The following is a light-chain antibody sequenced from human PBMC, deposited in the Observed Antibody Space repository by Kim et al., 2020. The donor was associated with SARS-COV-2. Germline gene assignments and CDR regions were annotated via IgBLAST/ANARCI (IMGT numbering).Light chain of an antibody. Sequence: VAPGQTATITCGGDNIAGKSVHWYQQKPGQAPVLVIHYDTARPSGIPDRFSGSYSGNTATLTISRVEAGDEADYYCQVWDSSIEWVFGGGTQLTVL. V-gene: IGLV3-21*04. CDR1: NIAGKS. CDR2: YDT. CDR3: QVWDSSIEWV. J-gene: IGLJ3*02.